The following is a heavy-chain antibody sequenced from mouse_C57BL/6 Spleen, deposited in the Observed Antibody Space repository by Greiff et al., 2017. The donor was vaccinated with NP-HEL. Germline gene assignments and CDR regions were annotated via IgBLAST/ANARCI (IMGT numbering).Heavy chain of an antibody. Sequence: VQLKESGGDLVKPGGSLKLSCAASGFPFSSYGMSWVRQTPDKRLEGVATISSGGSYTYYPDSVKGRFTISRDNAKNTLYLQMSSLKSEDTAMYYCASELGRGYFDYWGQGTTLTVSS. V-gene: IGHV5-6*01. J-gene: IGHJ2*01. D-gene: IGHD4-1*01. CDR3: ASELGRGYFDY. CDR2: ISSGGSYT. CDR1: GFPFSSYG.